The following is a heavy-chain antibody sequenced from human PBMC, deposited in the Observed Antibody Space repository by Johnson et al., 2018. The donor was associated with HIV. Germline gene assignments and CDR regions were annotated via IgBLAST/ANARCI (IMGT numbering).Heavy chain of an antibody. D-gene: IGHD1-26*01. J-gene: IGHJ3*01. Sequence: QVQLVESGGGLVKPRGSLRLSCAASGFTFSDYYMSWIRQAPGKWLEWVSYISSSGSTIYYADSVKGRFTISRDNAKNSLYLQMNSLRAEDTAIYYCARDRALEDAFDLWGQGTMVTVSS. CDR3: ARDRALEDAFDL. CDR2: ISSSGSTI. V-gene: IGHV3-11*04. CDR1: GFTFSDYY.